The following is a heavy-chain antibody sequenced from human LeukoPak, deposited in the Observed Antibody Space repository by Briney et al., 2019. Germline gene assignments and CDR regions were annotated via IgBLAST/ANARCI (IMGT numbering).Heavy chain of an antibody. CDR3: AKDVGLRYFDWSPLSY. D-gene: IGHD3-9*01. Sequence: GGSLRLSCAASGFTFSSYAMSWVRQAPGKGLEWASAISGSGGSTYYADSVKGRFTISRDNSKNTLYLQMNSLRAEDTAVYYCAKDVGLRYFDWSPLSYWGQGTLVTVSS. CDR1: GFTFSSYA. J-gene: IGHJ4*02. CDR2: ISGSGGST. V-gene: IGHV3-23*01.